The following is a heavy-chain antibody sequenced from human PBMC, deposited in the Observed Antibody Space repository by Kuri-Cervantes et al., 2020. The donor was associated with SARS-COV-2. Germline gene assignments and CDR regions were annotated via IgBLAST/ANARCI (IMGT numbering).Heavy chain of an antibody. Sequence: GESLKISCAASGFTFSTYGMHWVRQAPGKGLEWVAFIRFDGDSMYYADSVKGRFTISRDSSKNTLYLEMNSLRVEDTAVYYCAKDPLYRGTYDLGKLDYWGQGTLVTVSS. CDR3: AKDPLYRGTYDLGKLDY. V-gene: IGHV3-30*02. D-gene: IGHD3-3*01. J-gene: IGHJ4*02. CDR1: GFTFSTYG. CDR2: IRFDGDSM.